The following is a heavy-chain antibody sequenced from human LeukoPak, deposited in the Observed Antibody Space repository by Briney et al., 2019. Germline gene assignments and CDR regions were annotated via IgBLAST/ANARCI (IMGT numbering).Heavy chain of an antibody. Sequence: GGSLRLSCAASGFTFSSYAMSWVRQAPGKGLEWVSALSSSGYSTYYVDSVKGRFTISRDNSENTLYLQMNYLRVEDTAVYYYTTDSSSWERVDYWGQGTLVTVSS. V-gene: IGHV3-23*01. CDR3: TTDSSSWERVDY. J-gene: IGHJ4*02. D-gene: IGHD6-13*01. CDR1: GFTFSSYA. CDR2: LSSSGYST.